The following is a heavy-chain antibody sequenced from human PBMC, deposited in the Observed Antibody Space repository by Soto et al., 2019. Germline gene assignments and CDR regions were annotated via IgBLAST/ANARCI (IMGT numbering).Heavy chain of an antibody. CDR3: AKADGIVVVPVDFDY. CDR1: GFTFSSYG. D-gene: IGHD2-2*01. Sequence: GGSLRLSCAASGFTFSSYGMHWVRQAPGKGLEWVSVICCGGGNKYYADSVKGRFTISRDNSKNTLYLQMNSLRAEDTAVYYCAKADGIVVVPVDFDYWGQGTLVTVSS. J-gene: IGHJ4*02. CDR2: ICCGGGNK. V-gene: IGHV3-33*06.